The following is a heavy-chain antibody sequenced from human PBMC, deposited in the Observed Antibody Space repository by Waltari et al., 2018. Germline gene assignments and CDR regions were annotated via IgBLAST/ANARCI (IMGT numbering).Heavy chain of an antibody. J-gene: IGHJ4*02. D-gene: IGHD3-22*01. V-gene: IGHV4-34*01. CDR1: GGSFSGYY. CDR3: ARAANDYDSSGLGY. Sequence: QVQLQQWGAGLLKPSETLSLTCAVYGGSFSGYYWSWIRQPPGKGLEWIGEINHSGSTNYNPSLKSRVTISVDTSKNQFSLKLSSVTAADTAVYYCARAANDYDSSGLGYWGQGTLVTVSS. CDR2: INHSGST.